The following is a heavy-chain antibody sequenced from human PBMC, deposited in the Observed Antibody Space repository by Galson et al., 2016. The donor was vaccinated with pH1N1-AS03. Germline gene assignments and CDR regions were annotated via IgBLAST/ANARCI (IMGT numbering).Heavy chain of an antibody. D-gene: IGHD5-24*01. CDR3: ARTLNYNTGLDV. Sequence: ALVKPTQTLTLTCTVSGFSLSTGGMRVSWIRQPPGKALEWLGRIDWDDGTFYSTSLKTRLTISKDTSNNQVVLTMTNMDPLDTGTYYCARTLNYNTGLDVWGPGATGTVSS. V-gene: IGHV2-70*04. J-gene: IGHJ6*02. CDR2: IDWDDGT. CDR1: GFSLSTGGMR.